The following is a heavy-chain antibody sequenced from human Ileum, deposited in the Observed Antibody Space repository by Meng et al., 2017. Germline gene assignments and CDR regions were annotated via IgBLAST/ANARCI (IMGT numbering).Heavy chain of an antibody. CDR2: IYHSGLV. CDR1: GDSIRTTNW. Sequence: GQLQESGPGLVTPSGTLSLTRAVAGDSIRTTNWWNWVRQPPGEGLEWIGEIYHSGLVNYNLSLKSRVTLSIDKSKNQFSLKLISVTAADTGVYYCAANSGKKMHSWGQGTLVTVSS. J-gene: IGHJ4*02. CDR3: AANSGKKMHS. V-gene: IGHV4-4*02. D-gene: IGHD4-23*01.